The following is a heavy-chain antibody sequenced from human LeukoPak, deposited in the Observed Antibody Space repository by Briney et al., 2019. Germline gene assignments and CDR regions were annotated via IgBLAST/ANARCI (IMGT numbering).Heavy chain of an antibody. CDR1: GFSLSTSGVG. Sequence: RKSGPTLVKPTQTLTLTCTFSGFSLSTSGVGVGWIRQPPGKALDWLALIYWNDDKRYSPSLKSRLTITKDTSKNQVVLTMTNMDPVDTATYYCAQTSPRYSSSWYNMDVWGKGTTVTVSS. J-gene: IGHJ6*03. V-gene: IGHV2-5*01. CDR3: AQTSPRYSSSWYNMDV. CDR2: IYWNDDK. D-gene: IGHD6-13*01.